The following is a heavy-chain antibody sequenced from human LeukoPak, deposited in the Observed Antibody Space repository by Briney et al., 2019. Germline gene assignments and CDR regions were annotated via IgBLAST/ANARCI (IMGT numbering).Heavy chain of an antibody. CDR1: GGSISSSSYY. Sequence: KASETLSLTCTVSGGSISSSSYYWGWIRQPPGKGLEWIGSIYYSGSTYYNPSLKSRVTISVDRSKNQFSLKLSSVTAADTAVYYCARASYDFWSGSATHYFDYWGQGTLVTVSS. CDR3: ARASYDFWSGSATHYFDY. CDR2: IYYSGST. D-gene: IGHD3-3*01. V-gene: IGHV4-39*07. J-gene: IGHJ4*02.